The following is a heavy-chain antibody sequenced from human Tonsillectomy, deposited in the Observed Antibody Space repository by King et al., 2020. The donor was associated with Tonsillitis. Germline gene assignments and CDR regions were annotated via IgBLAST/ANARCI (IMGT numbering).Heavy chain of an antibody. J-gene: IGHJ6*02. CDR1: GYTLTELS. Sequence: QLVQSGAEVKKPGASVKVSCKVSGYTLTELSMHWVRQAPGKGLEWMGGFDPEDGETIYAQKFQGRVTMTEETSTDTAYMELSSLRSEDRAVYYCATSCRGRSCYSGLPYYGMDVWGQGTTVTVSS. V-gene: IGHV1-24*01. CDR3: ATSCRGRSCYSGLPYYGMDV. D-gene: IGHD2-15*01. CDR2: FDPEDGET.